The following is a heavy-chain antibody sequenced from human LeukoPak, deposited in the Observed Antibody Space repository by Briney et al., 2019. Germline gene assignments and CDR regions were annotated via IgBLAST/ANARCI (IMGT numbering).Heavy chain of an antibody. V-gene: IGHV1-69*04. CDR3: AGERVVVVAATNWFDP. CDR1: GGTFSSYA. J-gene: IGHJ5*02. CDR2: IIPILGIA. Sequence: SVKVSCKASGGTFSSYAISWVRQAPGQGLEWMGRIIPILGIANYAQKFQGRVTITADKSTSTAYMELSSLRSEDTAVYYCAGERVVVVAATNWFDPWGQGTLVTVSS. D-gene: IGHD2-15*01.